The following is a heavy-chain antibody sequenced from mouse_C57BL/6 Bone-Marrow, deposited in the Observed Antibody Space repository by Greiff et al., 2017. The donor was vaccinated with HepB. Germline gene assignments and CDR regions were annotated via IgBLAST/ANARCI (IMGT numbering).Heavy chain of an antibody. D-gene: IGHD2-3*01. CDR3: TEDYDGYDGYFDV. J-gene: IGHJ1*03. CDR1: GFTFSNYW. Sequence: EVKVEESGGGLVQPGGSMKLSCVASGFTFSNYWMNWVRQSPEQGLEWVAQIRLKSDNYATHYAESVKGRFTISRDDSKSSGYLQMNNVRAEDTGIYYCTEDYDGYDGYFDVWGTGTTVTVSS. V-gene: IGHV6-3*01. CDR2: IRLKSDNYAT.